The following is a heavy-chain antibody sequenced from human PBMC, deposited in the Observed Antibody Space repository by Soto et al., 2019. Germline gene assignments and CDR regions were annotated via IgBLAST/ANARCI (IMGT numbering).Heavy chain of an antibody. CDR2: IRSTTYGGTT. CDR3: TIVKGGQYSSGWYVY. D-gene: IGHD6-19*01. V-gene: IGHV3-49*04. CDR1: GFTFGDYA. J-gene: IGHJ4*02. Sequence: EVQLVESGGGLVQPGRSLRLSCTTSGFTFGDYAMSWVRQAPGKGLDWVGFIRSTTYGGTTEYAASVKGRFTISRDDSKGVAYLQMNSLKTEDTAEYYCTIVKGGQYSSGWYVYWGQGTLVTVSS.